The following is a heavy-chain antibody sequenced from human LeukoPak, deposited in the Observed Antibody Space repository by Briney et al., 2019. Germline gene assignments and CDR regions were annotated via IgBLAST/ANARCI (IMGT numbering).Heavy chain of an antibody. Sequence: GASVKVSCKASGYTFTSYDINWVRQATGQGLEWMGWMNPNSGNTGYAQKFQDRVTMTRNTSISTAYMELSSLRSEDTALYYCAKDIHYFQSDYWGQGTLVTVSS. CDR3: AKDIHYFQSDY. CDR1: GYTFTSYD. V-gene: IGHV1-8*01. CDR2: MNPNSGNT. D-gene: IGHD3-10*01. J-gene: IGHJ4*02.